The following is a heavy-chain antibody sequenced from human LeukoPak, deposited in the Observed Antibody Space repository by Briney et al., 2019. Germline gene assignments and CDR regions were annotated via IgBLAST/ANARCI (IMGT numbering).Heavy chain of an antibody. CDR1: GFTFSSYA. CDR2: ISYDGSDK. Sequence: LTGGSLRLSCAASGFTFSSYAMDWVRQSPGKGLEWVAVISYDGSDKYYAEFVKGRFTISRDNSKNTLYLQMDSLRAEDTAVYYCAKDRSGMAYHFGFWGQGTLVTVSS. CDR3: AKDRSGMAYHFGF. V-gene: IGHV3-30*04. D-gene: IGHD2-2*02. J-gene: IGHJ4*02.